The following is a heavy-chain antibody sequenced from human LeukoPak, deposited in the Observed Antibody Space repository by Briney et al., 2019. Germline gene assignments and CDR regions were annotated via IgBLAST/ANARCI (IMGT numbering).Heavy chain of an antibody. CDR3: ARIIGAFGTYRYDS. D-gene: IGHD3-16*02. CDR1: GFIFRSYW. V-gene: IGHV3-7*01. CDR2: INQEGSER. J-gene: IGHJ4*02. Sequence: GSLRLSCEVSGFIFRSYWMSWVRQAPGKGLEWVGNINQEGSERNHGDSVNGRFTISRDNAENSLYLQMNSLRAEDTAVYYCARIIGAFGTYRYDSWGQGTLVSVSS.